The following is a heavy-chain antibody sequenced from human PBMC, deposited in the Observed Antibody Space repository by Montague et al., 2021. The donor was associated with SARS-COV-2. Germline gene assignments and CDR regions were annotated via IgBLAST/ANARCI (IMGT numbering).Heavy chain of an antibody. V-gene: IGHV3-13*04. J-gene: IGHJ3*02. CDR2: IGTAGDT. D-gene: IGHD3-9*01. Sequence: SLRLSCAASGFTFSSYDMHWVRQATGKGLEWVSAIGTAGDTYYPGPVKGRFTISRENAKNSLYLQMNSLRAGDTAVYYCARAPLDYDILTGGAFDIWGQGTMVTVSS. CDR1: GFTFSSYD. CDR3: ARAPLDYDILTGGAFDI.